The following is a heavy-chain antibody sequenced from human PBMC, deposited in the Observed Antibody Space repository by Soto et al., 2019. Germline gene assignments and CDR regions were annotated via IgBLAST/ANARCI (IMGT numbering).Heavy chain of an antibody. CDR2: IYWDDDT. V-gene: IGHV2-5*02. D-gene: IGHD2-8*01. CDR3: ANIGVKYYYYSMDV. Sequence: SGPTLVNPTQTLTLTCTFSRFSLSTSGVGVGWIRQPPGKALEWLALIYWDDDTRYSPSLKSRLTNTNDTSKNQVVITVTNMDPVDTATYYCANIGVKYYYYSMDVWGQGTTVPVSS. CDR1: RFSLSTSGVG. J-gene: IGHJ6*02.